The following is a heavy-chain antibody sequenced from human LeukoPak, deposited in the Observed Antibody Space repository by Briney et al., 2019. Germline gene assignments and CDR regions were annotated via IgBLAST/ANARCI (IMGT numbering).Heavy chain of an antibody. CDR2: FDPEDDET. D-gene: IGHD3-22*01. CDR1: GYTLTELS. J-gene: IGHJ4*02. Sequence: ASVKVSCKVSGYTLTELSMHWVRQAPGKGLEWMGGFDPEDDETISAQRFQGRVTMTEDTSTDTAYMELSSLRSEDTAEYFCAKAIDNRGYYFERGADFWGQGTMVTVSS. CDR3: AKAIDNRGYYFERGADF. V-gene: IGHV1-24*01.